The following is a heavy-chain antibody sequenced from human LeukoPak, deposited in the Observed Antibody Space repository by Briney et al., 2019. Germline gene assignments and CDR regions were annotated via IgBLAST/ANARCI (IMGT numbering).Heavy chain of an antibody. J-gene: IGHJ5*02. V-gene: IGHV1-2*02. CDR2: INPNSGGT. Sequence: ASVKVSCKASGYTFTGYYMHWVRQAPGQGLEWMGWINPNSGGTNYAQKFQGGVTMTRDTSISTAYMELSRLRSDDTAVYYCARDSVTIFGVGKNWFDPWGQGTLVTVSS. D-gene: IGHD3-3*01. CDR3: ARDSVTIFGVGKNWFDP. CDR1: GYTFTGYY.